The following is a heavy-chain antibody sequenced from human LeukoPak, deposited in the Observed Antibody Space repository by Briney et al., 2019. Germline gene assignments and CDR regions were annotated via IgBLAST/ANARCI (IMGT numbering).Heavy chain of an antibody. J-gene: IGHJ4*02. CDR1: GFAFSSYS. Sequence: GGSLRLPCAASGFAFSSYSMSWVRQAPGEGLEWVSAISPSGDRTSYPDSVKGRFTISRDNSKNTVYLQMNSLTAEDTAIYYCARRLPVDGSTDFFDYWGQGTLVTVSS. CDR3: ARRLPVDGSTDFFDY. D-gene: IGHD2-2*01. CDR2: ISPSGDRT. V-gene: IGHV3-23*01.